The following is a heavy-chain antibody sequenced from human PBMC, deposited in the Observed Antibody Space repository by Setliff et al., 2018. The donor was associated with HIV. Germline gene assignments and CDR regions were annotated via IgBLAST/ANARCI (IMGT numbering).Heavy chain of an antibody. CDR2: IMPILHFT. CDR3: AGPRGDEAFDI. Sequence: ASVKVSCKASGGSSSTYAINWVRQAPGQGLEWMGQIMPILHFTNYAQKFQGRVTISADESTSTMYMELTSLRSEDTAVYYCAGPRGDEAFDIWGQGTMVTVSS. D-gene: IGHD3-10*01. J-gene: IGHJ3*02. V-gene: IGHV1-69*10. CDR1: GGSSSTYA.